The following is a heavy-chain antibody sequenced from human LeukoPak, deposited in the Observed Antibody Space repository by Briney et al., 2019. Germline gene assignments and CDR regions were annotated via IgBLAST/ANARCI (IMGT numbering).Heavy chain of an antibody. Sequence: GGSLRLSCAASGFTFSNFAMSWVRQAPGKGLEWVSGISGSGDSTYYADSVKGRFTISRDNAKNTLYLQMNSLRAEDTAVYYCAKMKSGLFGNYFDYWGQGTLVTVSS. CDR2: ISGSGDST. CDR3: AKMKSGLFGNYFDY. V-gene: IGHV3-23*01. CDR1: GFTFSNFA. D-gene: IGHD1-14*01. J-gene: IGHJ4*02.